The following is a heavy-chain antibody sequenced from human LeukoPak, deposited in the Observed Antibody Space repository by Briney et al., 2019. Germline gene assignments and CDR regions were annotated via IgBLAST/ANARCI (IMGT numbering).Heavy chain of an antibody. CDR1: GGSISSYY. CDR2: IYYSGST. Sequence: SETLSLTCTVSGGSISSYYWSWIRQPPGKGLEWIGYIYYSGSTNYNPSLKSRVTISVDTSKNQFSLKLSSVTAADTAVYYYARFKDFAHYWGQGTLVTVSS. CDR3: ARFKDFAHY. V-gene: IGHV4-59*08. J-gene: IGHJ4*02.